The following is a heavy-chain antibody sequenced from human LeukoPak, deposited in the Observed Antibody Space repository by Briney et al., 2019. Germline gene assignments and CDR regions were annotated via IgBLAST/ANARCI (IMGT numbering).Heavy chain of an antibody. J-gene: IGHJ6*03. CDR1: GFTVSSNY. CDR3: ARKPDYYYYMDV. CDR2: IYSGGST. V-gene: IGHV3-53*01. Sequence: GGSLRLSCAASGFTVSSNYMSWVRQAPGKGLEWVSVIYSGGSTYYADSVKGRFTISRDNSKNTLYLQMNSLRAEDTAVYYCARKPDYYYYMDVWGKGTTVTVSS.